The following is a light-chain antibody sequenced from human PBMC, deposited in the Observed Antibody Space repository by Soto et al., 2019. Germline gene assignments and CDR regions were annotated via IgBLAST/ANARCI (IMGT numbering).Light chain of an antibody. CDR2: LNSDGSH. CDR1: SGHSSYA. J-gene: IGLJ2*01. CDR3: QNWGTGFVL. V-gene: IGLV4-69*01. Sequence: QLVLTQSPPASAFLGASVKLTCTLSSGHSSYAIAWHQQQPEKGPRFLMKLNSDGSHNKGDGIPDRFSGSSSGAERYLTISSLQSEDEADYYCQNWGTGFVLFGGGTKLTVL.